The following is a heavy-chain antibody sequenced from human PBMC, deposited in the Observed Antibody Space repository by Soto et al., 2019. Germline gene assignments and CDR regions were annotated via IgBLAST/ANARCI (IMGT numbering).Heavy chain of an antibody. CDR1: GGSFSGYY. J-gene: IGHJ5*02. CDR3: ARVRGRTISGRGGFDP. Sequence: SETLSLTCAVYGGSFSGYYWSWIRQPPGKGLEWIGEINHSGSTNYNPSLKSRVTISVDTSKNQFSLKLSSVTAADTAVYYCARVRGRTISGRGGFDPWGQGTLVTVS. D-gene: IGHD3-3*01. CDR2: INHSGST. V-gene: IGHV4-34*01.